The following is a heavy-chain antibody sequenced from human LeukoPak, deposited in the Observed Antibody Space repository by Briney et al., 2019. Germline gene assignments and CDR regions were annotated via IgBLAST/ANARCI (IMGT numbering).Heavy chain of an antibody. D-gene: IGHD3-10*01. CDR1: GGSISSSTYY. CDR2: IYYSGST. V-gene: IGHV4-39*01. Sequence: PSETLSLTCAVSGGSISSSTYYWGWIRQPPGKGLEWIGSIYYSGSTYYNPSLKSRVAISIDTSKNQFSLRLSSVTAADTAVYYCARRLLLWFGELSCNWFDPWGQGTLVIVSS. CDR3: ARRLLLWFGELSCNWFDP. J-gene: IGHJ5*02.